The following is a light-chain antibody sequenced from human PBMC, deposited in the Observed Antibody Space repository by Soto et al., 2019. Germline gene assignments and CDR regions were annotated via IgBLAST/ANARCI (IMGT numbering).Light chain of an antibody. CDR3: ASWDDSLSETV. CDR2: SNN. J-gene: IGLJ7*01. Sequence: QLVLTQPPSLSGTPGQRVTISCSGSNFNVQNNYVYWYQQFAGTAPKLLIYSNNRRPPGVPGRFSGSQSGSSASLAISGLRPEDEADYYCASWDDSLSETVFGGGTKLTVL. CDR1: NFNVQNNY. V-gene: IGLV1-47*01.